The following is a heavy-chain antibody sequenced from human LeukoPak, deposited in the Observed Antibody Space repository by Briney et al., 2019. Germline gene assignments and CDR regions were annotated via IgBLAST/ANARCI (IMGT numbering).Heavy chain of an antibody. J-gene: IGHJ4*02. CDR2: ISGNGGST. CDR3: AKYSGGYYDSSGYSFDC. D-gene: IGHD3-22*01. Sequence: GGSLRLSCAASGFTFSSYAMSWVRQAPGKGLEWVSAISGNGGSTYYADSVKGRFTISRDNSRNTLHLQMSSLRAEDTAVYYCAKYSGGYYDSSGYSFDCWGQGTLVTVSS. CDR1: GFTFSSYA. V-gene: IGHV3-23*01.